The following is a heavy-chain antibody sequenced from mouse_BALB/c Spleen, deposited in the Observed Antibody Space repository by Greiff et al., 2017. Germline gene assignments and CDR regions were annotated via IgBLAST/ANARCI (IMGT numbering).Heavy chain of an antibody. CDR1: GFAFSSYD. Sequence: EVQLVESGGGLVKPGGSLKLSCAASGFAFSSYDMSWVRQTPEKRLEWVAYISSGGGSTYYPDTVKGRFTISRDNAKNTLYLQMSSLKSEDTAMYYCARAYYDYGSWFAYWGQGTLVTVSA. D-gene: IGHD2-4*01. J-gene: IGHJ3*01. CDR3: ARAYYDYGSWFAY. V-gene: IGHV5-12-1*01. CDR2: ISSGGGST.